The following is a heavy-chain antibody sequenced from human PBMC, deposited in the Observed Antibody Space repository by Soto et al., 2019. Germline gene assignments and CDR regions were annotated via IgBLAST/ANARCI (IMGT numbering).Heavy chain of an antibody. CDR3: ARSSGYDFWTNWFDP. CDR2: IYYSGST. V-gene: IGHV4-59*01. Sequence: SETLSLTCTVSGGSISSYYWSWIRQPPGKGLEWIGYIYYSGSTNYNPSLKSRVTILLDTSKNQFSLKLSSVTAADTAVYYCARSSGYDFWTNWFDPWGQGTLVTVS. J-gene: IGHJ5*02. D-gene: IGHD5-12*01. CDR1: GGSISSYY.